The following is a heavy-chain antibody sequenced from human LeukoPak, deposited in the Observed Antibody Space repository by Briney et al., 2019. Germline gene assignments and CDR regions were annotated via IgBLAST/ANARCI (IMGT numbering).Heavy chain of an antibody. CDR1: GVPITTSNHY. Sequence: SETLSLTCTVSGVPITTSNHYWGWIRQTPGKTLEWIANIYYSGHTLYNPSLKSRALISVDTSSNQFSLRLTSVTAADTAVYYCAAPSGPTYYSPVDFWGQGTSVSVSS. CDR3: AAPSGPTYYSPVDF. D-gene: IGHD1-26*01. CDR2: IYYSGHT. J-gene: IGHJ4*02. V-gene: IGHV4-39*01.